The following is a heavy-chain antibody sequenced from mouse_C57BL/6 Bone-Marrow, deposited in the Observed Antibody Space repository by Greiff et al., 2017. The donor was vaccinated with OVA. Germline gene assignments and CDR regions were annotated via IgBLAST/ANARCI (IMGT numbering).Heavy chain of an antibody. D-gene: IGHD3-1*01. CDR2: IYPGDGDT. J-gene: IGHJ3*01. CDR3: CTPWFAY. CDR1: GYAFSSYW. V-gene: IGHV1-80*01. Sequence: QVQLQQSGAELVKPGASVKISCKASGYAFSSYWMHWVKQRPGKGLEWIGRIYPGDGDTNYNGKFKGKATLTADKSSSTAYMQLSSLTSEDSAVYFCCTPWFAYWGQGTLVTVSA.